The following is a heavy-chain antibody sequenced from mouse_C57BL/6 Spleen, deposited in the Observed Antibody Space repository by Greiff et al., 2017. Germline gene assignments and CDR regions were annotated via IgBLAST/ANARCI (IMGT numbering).Heavy chain of an antibody. J-gene: IGHJ2*01. CDR3: IYYGNSYYFDY. CDR2: IDPENGDT. Sequence: VQLQQSGAELVRPGASVKLSCTASGFNIKDDYMHWVKQRPEQGLEWIGWIDPENGDTEYASKFQGKATITADTSSNTAYLQLSSLTSEDTAVYYCIYYGNSYYFDYWGQGTTLTVSS. V-gene: IGHV14-4*01. D-gene: IGHD2-1*01. CDR1: GFNIKDDY.